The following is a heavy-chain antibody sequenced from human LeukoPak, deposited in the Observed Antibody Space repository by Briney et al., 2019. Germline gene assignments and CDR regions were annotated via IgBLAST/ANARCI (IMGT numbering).Heavy chain of an antibody. J-gene: IGHJ4*02. D-gene: IGHD4-23*01. CDR3: ARGGALDDYGGKVFDY. Sequence: PSETLSLTCAVYGGSFSGYYWSWIRQPPGKGLEWIGEINHSGSTNYNPSLKSRVTISVDTSKNQFSLKLSSVTAADTAVYYCARGGALDDYGGKVFDYWGQGTLVTVSS. V-gene: IGHV4-34*01. CDR2: INHSGST. CDR1: GGSFSGYY.